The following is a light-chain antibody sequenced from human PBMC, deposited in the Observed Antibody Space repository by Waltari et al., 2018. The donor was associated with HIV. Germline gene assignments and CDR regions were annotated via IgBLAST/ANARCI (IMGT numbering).Light chain of an antibody. V-gene: IGLV2-11*01. CDR1: SSGVGGYNY. CDR3: CSFAGSYTWL. J-gene: IGLJ2*01. Sequence: QSALTQHRSVSGSPGQSVTITCTGPSSGVGGYNYVSWYQQLPGKAPKLMIYDLTERPSGVPDHFSGSKSGNTASLTISGLQAEDEADYYCCSFAGSYTWLFGGGTKLTVL. CDR2: DLT.